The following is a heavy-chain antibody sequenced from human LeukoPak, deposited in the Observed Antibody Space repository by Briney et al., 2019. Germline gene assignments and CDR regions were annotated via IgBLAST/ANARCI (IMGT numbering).Heavy chain of an antibody. CDR3: AKGIAARPEYFDY. J-gene: IGHJ4*02. Sequence: GGSLRLSCAASGFTFSSYAMSWARQAPGKGLEWVSAISGSGGSTYYADSVKGRFTISRDNSKNTLYLQMNSLRAEDTAVYYCAKGIAARPEYFDYWGQGTLVTVSS. D-gene: IGHD6-6*01. V-gene: IGHV3-23*01. CDR2: ISGSGGST. CDR1: GFTFSSYA.